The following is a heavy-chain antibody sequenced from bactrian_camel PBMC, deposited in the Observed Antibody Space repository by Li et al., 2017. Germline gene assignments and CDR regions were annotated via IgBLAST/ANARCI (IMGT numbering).Heavy chain of an antibody. CDR3: AADRLVCLSTDTRAEWHY. CDR1: GYTYSTYC. Sequence: HVQLVESGGGSVQAGGSLSLSRAASGYTYSTYCMGWVRQAPRKEREEVAAIASDGTKNYADSVKGRFTISHDAAKSTTYLQMTSLKPEDTGMYYCAADRLVCLSTDTRAEWHYWGQGTQVTVS. J-gene: IGHJ4*01. D-gene: IGHD5*01. CDR2: IASDGTK. V-gene: IGHV3S53*01.